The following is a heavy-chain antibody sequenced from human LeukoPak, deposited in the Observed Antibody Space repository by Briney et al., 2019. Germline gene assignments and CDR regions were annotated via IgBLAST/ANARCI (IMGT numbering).Heavy chain of an antibody. J-gene: IGHJ4*02. D-gene: IGHD6-19*01. CDR2: IYYSGST. Sequence: SETLSLTCTVSGGSISSSSYYWGWIRQPPGKGLEWIGSIYYSGSTYYNPSLKSRVTISVDTSKNQFSLKLSSVTAADTAVYYCARLGGIAVAGENIDYWGQGTLVTVSS. CDR1: GGSISSSSYY. CDR3: ARLGGIAVAGENIDY. V-gene: IGHV4-39*01.